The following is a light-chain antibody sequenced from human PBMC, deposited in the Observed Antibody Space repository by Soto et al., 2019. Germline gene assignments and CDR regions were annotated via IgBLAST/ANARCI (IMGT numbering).Light chain of an antibody. CDR1: QSVNIN. Sequence: EIVMTQSPATLSVSPGEIATLYCRASQSVNINLAWYQQKPGQAPRILIFAASSRATGIPDRFSGSGSGTDFTLTISRLEPGDFAVYYCQQYGYSSWTFGQGTKVDIK. CDR2: AAS. J-gene: IGKJ1*01. CDR3: QQYGYSSWT. V-gene: IGKV3-20*01.